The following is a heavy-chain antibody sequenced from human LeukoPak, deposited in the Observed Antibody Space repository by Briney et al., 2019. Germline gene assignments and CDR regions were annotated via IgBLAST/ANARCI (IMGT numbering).Heavy chain of an antibody. Sequence: SETLSLTCSVSGGSISNYYWNWIRQPAGKGLERIGRLHASGSTRYNPSFGTRVTTSADTSKNQLSLKLTSVTAADTALYFCARDQSGSGGHNNDAFDIWGQGTMVTVYS. J-gene: IGHJ3*02. CDR3: ARDQSGSGGHNNDAFDI. CDR1: GGSISNYY. D-gene: IGHD3-16*01. V-gene: IGHV4-4*07. CDR2: LHASGST.